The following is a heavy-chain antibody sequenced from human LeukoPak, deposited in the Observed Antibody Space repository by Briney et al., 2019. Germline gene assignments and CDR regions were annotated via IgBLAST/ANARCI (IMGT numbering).Heavy chain of an antibody. CDR3: ARSSRSSGANWFDP. CDR2: ITGSGDIT. D-gene: IGHD6-6*01. CDR1: GFTFSSYS. Sequence: TGGSLRLSCAASGFTFSSYSMHWVRQAPGQGLEYVSAITGSGDITYYASSVKGRFTISRDNSKNTLYLQLGSLKTEDMAIYYCARSSRSSGANWFDPWGQGTLVTVSS. V-gene: IGHV3-64*01. J-gene: IGHJ5*02.